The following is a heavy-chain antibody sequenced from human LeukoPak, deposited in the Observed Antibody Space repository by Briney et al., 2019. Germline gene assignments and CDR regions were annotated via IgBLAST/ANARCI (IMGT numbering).Heavy chain of an antibody. V-gene: IGHV3-74*01. Sequence: GGSLRLSCAASGFTFNNYWMHWVRQAPGKGLVWVSGINSDGSSATYADSVKGRFTISRDNAKNTLYLEMDSLRAEDMAVYYCAIGVVITTAFDNWGQGTLVTVSS. D-gene: IGHD3-22*01. CDR3: AIGVVITTAFDN. J-gene: IGHJ4*02. CDR2: INSDGSSA. CDR1: GFTFNNYW.